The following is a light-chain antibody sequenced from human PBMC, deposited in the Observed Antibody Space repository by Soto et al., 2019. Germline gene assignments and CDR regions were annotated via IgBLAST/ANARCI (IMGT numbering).Light chain of an antibody. CDR3: GTWDGSLSVVV. CDR1: SSNIGNNY. Sequence: QSVLTQPPSVSAAPGQKVTISCSGSSSNIGNNYVSWYQQLQGTAPKLLIYDNNKRPSGIPDRFSGSKSCTSATLGITGLQTGDEAADYCGTWDGSLSVVVFGGGTKLTVL. CDR2: DNN. J-gene: IGLJ2*01. V-gene: IGLV1-51*01.